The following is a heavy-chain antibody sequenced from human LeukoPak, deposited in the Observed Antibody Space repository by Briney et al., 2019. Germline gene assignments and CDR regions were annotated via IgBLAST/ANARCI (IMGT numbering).Heavy chain of an antibody. J-gene: IGHJ4*02. CDR3: ARRGGSGSYYAPDY. Sequence: GESLKISCTGSGFSFTGYWIGWVRQMPGKGLEWMGIIYPADSDTKYSPSFQGQVTISADKSINTAYLQWSSLKASDTAMYYCARRGGSGSYYAPDYWGQGTLVTVSS. CDR2: IYPADSDT. D-gene: IGHD3-10*01. V-gene: IGHV5-51*01. CDR1: GFSFTGYW.